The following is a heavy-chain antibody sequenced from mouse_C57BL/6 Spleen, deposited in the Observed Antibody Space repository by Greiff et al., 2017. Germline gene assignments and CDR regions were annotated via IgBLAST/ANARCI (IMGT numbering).Heavy chain of an antibody. D-gene: IGHD1-1*01. CDR3: TRQYGSSYDYAMDY. CDR1: GYTFTDYE. Sequence: VHLVESGAELVRPGASVTLSCKASGYTFTDYEMHWVKQTPVHGLEWIGAIDPETGGTAYNQKFKGKAILTADKSSSTAYMELRSLTSEDSAVYYCTRQYGSSYDYAMDYWGQGTSVTVSS. CDR2: IDPETGGT. V-gene: IGHV1-15*01. J-gene: IGHJ4*01.